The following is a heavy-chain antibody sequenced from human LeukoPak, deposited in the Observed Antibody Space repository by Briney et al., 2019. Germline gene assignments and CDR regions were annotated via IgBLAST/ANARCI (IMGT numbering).Heavy chain of an antibody. V-gene: IGHV1-3*01. CDR2: TNAGNGNT. CDR3: ARAAAGTRYYYYGMDV. CDR1: GYTFTSYA. D-gene: IGHD6-13*01. Sequence: ASVKVSCKASGYTFTSYAMHWVRQAPGQRLEWMGWTNAGNGNTKYSQKFQGRVTITRDTSASTAYMELSSLRSEDTAVYYCARAAAGTRYYYYGMDVWGQGTTVTVSS. J-gene: IGHJ6*02.